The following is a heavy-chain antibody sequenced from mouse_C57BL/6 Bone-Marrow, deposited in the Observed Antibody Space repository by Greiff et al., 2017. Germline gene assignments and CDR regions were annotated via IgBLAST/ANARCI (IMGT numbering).Heavy chain of an antibody. Sequence: EVQLQQSGPELVKPGASVKISCKASGYTFTDYYMNWVKQSHGKSLEWIGDINPNNGGTSYNQKFKGKATLTVDKSSSTAYMGLRSLTSEDSAVYYCTVNFSFDYWGQGTTLTVSS. V-gene: IGHV1-26*01. J-gene: IGHJ2*01. CDR3: TVNFSFDY. CDR2: INPNNGGT. D-gene: IGHD1-3*01. CDR1: GYTFTDYY.